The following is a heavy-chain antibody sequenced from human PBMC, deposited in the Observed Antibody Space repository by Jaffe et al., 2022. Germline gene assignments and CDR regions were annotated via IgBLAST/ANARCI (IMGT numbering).Heavy chain of an antibody. CDR3: AREFLHTPSWYSFDY. Sequence: QVQLVQSGAEVKKPGASVKVSCKASGYTFTSYYMHWVRQAPGQGLEWMGIINPSGGSTSYAQKFQGRVTMTRDTSTSTVYMELSSLRSEDTAVYYCAREFLHTPSWYSFDYWGQGTLVTVSS. J-gene: IGHJ4*02. CDR1: GYTFTSYY. V-gene: IGHV1-46*03. D-gene: IGHD4-4*01. CDR2: INPSGGST.